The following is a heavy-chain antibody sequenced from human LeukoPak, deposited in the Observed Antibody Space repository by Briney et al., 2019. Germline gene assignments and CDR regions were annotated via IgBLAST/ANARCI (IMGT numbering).Heavy chain of an antibody. CDR3: AKELDTMFFDY. Sequence: GGSLRLSCATSGFNFDHYTIHWVRQAPGKGLEWVSLAGWAGGTTFYSDSVRGRFTISRDSGRKSVYLQMNSLTTDDTAFYFCAKELDTMFFDYWGQGALVTVSS. D-gene: IGHD3-10*02. CDR1: GFNFDHYT. V-gene: IGHV3-43*01. CDR2: AGWAGGTT. J-gene: IGHJ4*02.